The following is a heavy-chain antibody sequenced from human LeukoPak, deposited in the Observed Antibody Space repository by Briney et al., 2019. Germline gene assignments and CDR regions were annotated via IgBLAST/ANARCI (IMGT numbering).Heavy chain of an antibody. CDR3: ARQNGGGYYGMDV. CDR2: LYISGST. V-gene: IGHV4-4*07. CDR1: GASISSYY. Sequence: SETLSLTCTVSGASISSYYYNWIRQTAGRGLEWIGRLYISGSTDYNPSLKSRVTISVDTSKNQFSLKLSSVTAADTAVYFCARQNGGGYYGMDVWGQGTTVTVSS. J-gene: IGHJ6*02.